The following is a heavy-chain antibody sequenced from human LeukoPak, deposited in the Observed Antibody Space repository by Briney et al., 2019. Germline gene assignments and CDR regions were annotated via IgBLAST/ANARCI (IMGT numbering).Heavy chain of an antibody. CDR3: ARGRRFPILTGLSNWFDP. V-gene: IGHV1-69*13. Sequence: SVKVSCKASGGTFSSYAISRVRQAPGQGLEWMGGIITIFGTANYAQKFQGRVTITADESTSTAYMELSSLRSEDTAVYYCARGRRFPILTGLSNWFDPWGQGTLVTVSS. D-gene: IGHD3-9*01. CDR2: IITIFGTA. J-gene: IGHJ5*02. CDR1: GGTFSSYA.